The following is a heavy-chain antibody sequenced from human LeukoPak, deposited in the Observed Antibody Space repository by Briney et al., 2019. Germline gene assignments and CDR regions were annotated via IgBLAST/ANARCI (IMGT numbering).Heavy chain of an antibody. CDR2: IYYSGST. V-gene: IGHV4-39*07. Sequence: PSETLSLTCTVSGGSISSSSYYWGWIRQPPGKGLEWIGSIYYSGSTYYNPSLKSRVTISVDTSKNQFSLKLSSVTAADTAVYYCARVRGPLTNDYDSSGYYYGNYYYMDVWGKGTTVTVSS. J-gene: IGHJ6*03. D-gene: IGHD3-22*01. CDR1: GGSISSSSYY. CDR3: ARVRGPLTNDYDSSGYYYGNYYYMDV.